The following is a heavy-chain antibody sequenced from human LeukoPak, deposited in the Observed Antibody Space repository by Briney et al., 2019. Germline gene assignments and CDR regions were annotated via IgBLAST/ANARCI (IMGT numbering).Heavy chain of an antibody. CDR3: ARDSRGYYYYGMDV. CDR2: IYSGGST. J-gene: IGHJ6*02. Sequence: GGSLRLSCAASGFTFSSNYMSWVRQAPGKGLEWGSVIYSGGSTYYADSVKGRFTISRHNSKNTLYLQMNSLRAEDTAVYYWARDSRGYYYYGMDVWGQGTTVTVSS. CDR1: GFTFSSNY. V-gene: IGHV3-53*04.